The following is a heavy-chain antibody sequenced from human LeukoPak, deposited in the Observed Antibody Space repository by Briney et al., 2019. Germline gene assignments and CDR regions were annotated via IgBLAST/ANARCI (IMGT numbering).Heavy chain of an antibody. Sequence: SVKVSCKASGGTFSSYAISWARQAPGPGLEWMGGIIPIFGTANYAQKFQGRVTITTDESTSTAYMELSSLRSEDTSVYYCARRVYDSSGRDLGYWGQGTLVTVSS. V-gene: IGHV1-69*05. D-gene: IGHD3-22*01. CDR1: GGTFSSYA. CDR2: IIPIFGTA. J-gene: IGHJ4*02. CDR3: ARRVYDSSGRDLGY.